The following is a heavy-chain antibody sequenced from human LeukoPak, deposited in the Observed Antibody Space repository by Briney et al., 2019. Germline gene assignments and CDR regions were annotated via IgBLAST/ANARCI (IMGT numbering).Heavy chain of an antibody. V-gene: IGHV1-2*02. D-gene: IGHD3-22*01. CDR3: ARAFDSTGYYDF. Sequence: ASVRVSCKASGYSFNSYYIHWVRQAHGQGPEWMGWINPNSGGTNYAREFHGRVTLTRDTSTATAYMQMRRLRFAATAVYYCARAFDSTGYYDFWGQGALVTVSS. CDR1: GYSFNSYY. CDR2: INPNSGGT. J-gene: IGHJ4*02.